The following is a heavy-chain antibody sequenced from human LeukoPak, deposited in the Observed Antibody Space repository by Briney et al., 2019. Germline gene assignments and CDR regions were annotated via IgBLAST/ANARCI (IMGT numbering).Heavy chain of an antibody. Sequence: GRSLRLSRAASGFTFSSYAMHRLRQAPGNGLDWASDISYDRSNKYYADFVKGRFTISRDNSKNTLYLQMNSLRAEDTAVYYCAKEGHYYGSGGYRGYYYGMDVWGKGTTVTVSS. CDR1: GFTFSSYA. V-gene: IGHV3-30*18. CDR2: ISYDRSNK. D-gene: IGHD3-10*01. CDR3: AKEGHYYGSGGYRGYYYGMDV. J-gene: IGHJ6*04.